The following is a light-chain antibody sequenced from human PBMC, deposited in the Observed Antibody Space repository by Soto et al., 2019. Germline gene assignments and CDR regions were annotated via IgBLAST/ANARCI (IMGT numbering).Light chain of an antibody. J-gene: IGKJ5*01. CDR2: GAS. V-gene: IGKV3-20*01. Sequence: EIVLTQSPGTLSLSPGERATLSCSASQSVSSTYLAWYQQKPGQAPRLLIYGASSRATGIPDRFSGSGSGTDFTLTISRLEPEDFAVYFCQQYGTSPLTFGQGTRLEI. CDR3: QQYGTSPLT. CDR1: QSVSSTY.